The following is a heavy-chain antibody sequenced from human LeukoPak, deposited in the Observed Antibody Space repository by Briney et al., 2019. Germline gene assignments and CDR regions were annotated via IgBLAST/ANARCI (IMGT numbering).Heavy chain of an antibody. CDR3: AKHGGYPSGTFQWGIDA. D-gene: IGHD3-10*01. Sequence: GSLRLSCEASGFTFSTYVMHWVRQAPGKGLEWVALIWYDGRSENYADSVKGRFAISRDSSKNTLYLQMDNVRAEDSALYYCAKHGGYPSGTFQWGIDAWGQGTLVTVSS. J-gene: IGHJ5*02. CDR1: GFTFSTYV. V-gene: IGHV3-33*06. CDR2: IWYDGRSE.